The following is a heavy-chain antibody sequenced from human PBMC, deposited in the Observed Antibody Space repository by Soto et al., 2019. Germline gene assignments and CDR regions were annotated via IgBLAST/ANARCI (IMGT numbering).Heavy chain of an antibody. CDR2: IYYSGST. J-gene: IGHJ4*02. CDR3: AKGQTATTTRIGH. D-gene: IGHD1-1*01. V-gene: IGHV4-31*03. Sequence: PSETLSLTCTVSGGSITSINYYWSWIRQHPGKGLEWIGYIYYSGSTYYNPSLKSRVSISVDTSKNQFSLRLSSVTADDTAVYYCAKGQTATTTRIGHWGQGTLVTVSS. CDR1: GGSITSINYY.